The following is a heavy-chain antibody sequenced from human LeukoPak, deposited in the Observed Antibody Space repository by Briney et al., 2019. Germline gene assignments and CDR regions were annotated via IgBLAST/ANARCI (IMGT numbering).Heavy chain of an antibody. J-gene: IGHJ2*01. Sequence: GGSLRLSCAASGFTFSSYAMHWVRQAPGKGLEWVAIISIDGNSKFYADSVKGRFSISRDNSKNTLYLQMNSLRAEEMAIYYCARAQGSGWENWYFDLWGRGTLVTVSS. CDR2: ISIDGNSK. CDR3: ARAQGSGWENWYFDL. D-gene: IGHD6-19*01. CDR1: GFTFSSYA. V-gene: IGHV3-30-3*01.